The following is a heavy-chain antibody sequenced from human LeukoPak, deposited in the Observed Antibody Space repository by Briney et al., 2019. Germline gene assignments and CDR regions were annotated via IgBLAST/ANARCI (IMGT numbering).Heavy chain of an antibody. V-gene: IGHV3-23*01. D-gene: IGHD1-26*01. CDR3: AKSRWGIVGAGGFDP. Sequence: GGSLRLSCAASGFTFRRYAMNCVRRAPGKGLEWVSSISDSGSSIYYADSVKGRFTISRDNSKNTLYLQMNSLRAEDTAVYYCAKSRWGIVGAGGFDPWGQGTLVTVSS. CDR1: GFTFRRYA. J-gene: IGHJ5*02. CDR2: ISDSGSSI.